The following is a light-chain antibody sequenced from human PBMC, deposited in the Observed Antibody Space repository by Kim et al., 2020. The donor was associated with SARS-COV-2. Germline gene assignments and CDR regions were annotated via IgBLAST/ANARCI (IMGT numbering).Light chain of an antibody. V-gene: IGLV6-57*03. CDR3: QSFDSTNQV. Sequence: GNTVTLSCTRYSGSIASNYVQWYQQRPGSAPTTVLYEDHQRPSGVPDRFSGSIDSSSNSASLTISGLQSEDEADYYCQSFDSTNQVFGGGTRLTVL. J-gene: IGLJ3*02. CDR1: SGSIASNY. CDR2: EDH.